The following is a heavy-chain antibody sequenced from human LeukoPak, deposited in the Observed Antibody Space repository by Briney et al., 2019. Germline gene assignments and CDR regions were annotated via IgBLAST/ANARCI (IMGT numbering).Heavy chain of an antibody. Sequence: GMSLRPSCAASGFTFRNYGMHWVRQAPGKGLEWVAVISYDGSNRNYGDSVKGRFTISRDNSKNTLNLQMNSLRAEDTAVYYCAKVVGDGTYYYYGVDVWGQGTTVTVSS. J-gene: IGHJ6*02. CDR2: ISYDGSNR. V-gene: IGHV3-30*18. CDR3: AKVVGDGTYYYYGVDV. D-gene: IGHD3-16*01. CDR1: GFTFRNYG.